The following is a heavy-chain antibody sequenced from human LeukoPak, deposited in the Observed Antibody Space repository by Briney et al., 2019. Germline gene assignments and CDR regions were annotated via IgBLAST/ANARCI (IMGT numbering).Heavy chain of an antibody. Sequence: ASVKVSCKASGYTFTGYYMHWVRQAPGQGLEWMGWINPNSGGTNYAQKFQGRVTMTRDTSISTAYMELGRLRSDDTAVYYCASGTDRRDGYNPTSYYYYMDVWGKGTTVTISS. D-gene: IGHD5-24*01. J-gene: IGHJ6*03. CDR3: ASGTDRRDGYNPTSYYYYMDV. CDR1: GYTFTGYY. V-gene: IGHV1-2*02. CDR2: INPNSGGT.